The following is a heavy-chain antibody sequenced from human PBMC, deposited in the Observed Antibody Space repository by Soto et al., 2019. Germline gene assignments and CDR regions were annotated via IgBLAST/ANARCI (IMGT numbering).Heavy chain of an antibody. J-gene: IGHJ6*02. D-gene: IGHD3-22*01. CDR1: GFSLSTSGMR. V-gene: IGHV2-70*04. Sequence: SGPTLVNPTQTLTPTCTFSGFSLSTSGMRVSWIRQPPGKALEWLARIDWDDDKFYSTSLKTRLTISKDTSKNQVVLTMTNMDPVDTATYYCARMGPDSSGYSFYGMDVWGQGTTVTVSS. CDR2: IDWDDDK. CDR3: ARMGPDSSGYSFYGMDV.